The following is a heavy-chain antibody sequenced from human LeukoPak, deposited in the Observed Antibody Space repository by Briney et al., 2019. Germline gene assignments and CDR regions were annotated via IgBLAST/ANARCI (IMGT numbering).Heavy chain of an antibody. V-gene: IGHV1-69*05. D-gene: IGHD3-22*01. CDR3: ARAAYDSSGYYYLSFDY. CDR2: IIPIFGTA. J-gene: IGHJ4*02. Sequence: SVKVSCKASGGTFSSYAISWVRQAPGQGLEWRGGIIPIFGTANYAQKFQGRVTITTDESTSTAYMELSSLRSEDTAVYYCARAAYDSSGYYYLSFDYWGQGTLVTVSS. CDR1: GGTFSSYA.